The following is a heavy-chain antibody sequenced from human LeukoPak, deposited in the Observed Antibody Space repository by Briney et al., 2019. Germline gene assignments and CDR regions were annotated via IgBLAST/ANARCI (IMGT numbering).Heavy chain of an antibody. Sequence: GGPLRLSCAASGFSFDIYAMHWVRQAPGKGLEWVSGITSSGGSLGYADSVKGRFTISRDNAKNSLYLQMNSLRAEDTAVYYCARAVDPPPDYWGQGTLVTVSS. CDR1: GFSFDIYA. CDR2: ITSSGGSL. V-gene: IGHV3-9*01. D-gene: IGHD4-23*01. J-gene: IGHJ4*02. CDR3: ARAVDPPPDY.